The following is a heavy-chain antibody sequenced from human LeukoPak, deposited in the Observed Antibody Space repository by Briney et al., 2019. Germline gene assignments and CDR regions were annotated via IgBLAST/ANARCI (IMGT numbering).Heavy chain of an antibody. CDR1: GGSISSYY. J-gene: IGHJ4*02. V-gene: IGHV4-59*01. CDR2: IYYSGST. D-gene: IGHD5-18*01. CDR3: ARDRGYSYGIFDY. Sequence: SETLSLTCTVSGGSISSYYWSWIRQPPGKGLEWIGYIYYSGSTDYNPSLKSRVTISVDTSKNQFSLKLSSVTAADTAVYYCARDRGYSYGIFDYWGQGTLVTVSS.